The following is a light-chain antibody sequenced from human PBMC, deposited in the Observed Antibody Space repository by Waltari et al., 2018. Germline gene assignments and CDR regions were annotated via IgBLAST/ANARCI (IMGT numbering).Light chain of an antibody. CDR3: QQYDNYWT. J-gene: IGKJ1*01. CDR2: KAS. CDR1: QSITNW. Sequence: DIQMTQSPSALSASVGDRATITCRASQSITNWLAWYQQKPGKAPKLLIDKASNLESGVPSRFSGSGSGTEFTLTISSLQPDDFATYYCQQYDNYWTFGQGTKVEIK. V-gene: IGKV1-5*03.